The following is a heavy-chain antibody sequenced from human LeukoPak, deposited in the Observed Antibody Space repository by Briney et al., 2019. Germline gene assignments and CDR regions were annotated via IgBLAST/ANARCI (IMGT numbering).Heavy chain of an antibody. CDR1: GGSFSGYY. Sequence: SETLSLTCAVYGGSFSGYYWSWIRQPPGKGLEWIGEINHSGSTNYTPSLKSRVTISVDTSKNQFSLKLSSVTAADTAVYYCARGLRAVAGKDYWGQGTLVTVSS. CDR2: INHSGST. J-gene: IGHJ4*02. D-gene: IGHD6-19*01. CDR3: ARGLRAVAGKDY. V-gene: IGHV4-34*01.